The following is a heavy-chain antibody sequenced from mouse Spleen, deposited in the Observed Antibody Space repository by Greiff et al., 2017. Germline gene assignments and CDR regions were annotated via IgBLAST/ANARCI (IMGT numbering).Heavy chain of an antibody. V-gene: IGHV1-26*01. CDR3: ARYDYCFDY. CDR1: GYTFTDYY. D-gene: IGHD2-4*01. CDR2: INPNNGGT. Sequence: VQLQQSGPELVKPGASVKISCKASGYTFTDYYMNWVKQSHGKSLEWIGDINPNNGGTSYNQKFKGKATLTVDKSSSTAYMELRSLTSEDSAVYYCARYDYCFDYWGQGTTLTVSS. J-gene: IGHJ2*01.